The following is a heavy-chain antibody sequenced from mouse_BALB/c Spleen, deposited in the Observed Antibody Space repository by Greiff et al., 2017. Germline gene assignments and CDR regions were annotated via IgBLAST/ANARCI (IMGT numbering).Heavy chain of an antibody. V-gene: IGHV14-3*02. CDR1: GFNIKDTY. CDR3: AHYGYDGGFAY. CDR2: IDPANGNT. J-gene: IGHJ3*01. D-gene: IGHD2-2*01. Sequence: EVKLQESGAELVKPGASVKLSCTASGFNIKDTYMHWVKQRPEQGLEWIGRIDPANGNTKYDPKFQGKATITADTSSNTAYLQLSSLTSEDTAVYYCAHYGYDGGFAYWGQGTLVTVSA.